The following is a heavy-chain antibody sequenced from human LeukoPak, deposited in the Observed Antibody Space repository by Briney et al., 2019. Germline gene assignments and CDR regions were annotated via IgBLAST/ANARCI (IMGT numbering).Heavy chain of an antibody. Sequence: SETLSLTCGVSGGSIDSTNYWSWVRQPPGQGLEWIGEINHRGSTNYNPSLKSRVTIPVHTSKNQFSLKLSSVTAADTAIYYCARLEYSSSLHFDYWGQGTLVTVSS. CDR3: ARLEYSSSLHFDY. CDR2: INHRGST. V-gene: IGHV4-4*02. CDR1: GGSIDSTNY. J-gene: IGHJ4*02. D-gene: IGHD6-6*01.